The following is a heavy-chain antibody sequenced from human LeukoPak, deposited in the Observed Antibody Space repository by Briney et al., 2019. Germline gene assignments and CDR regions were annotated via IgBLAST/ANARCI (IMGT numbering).Heavy chain of an antibody. CDR2: ISYDGSNK. CDR1: GFTFSIYA. V-gene: IGHV3-30*01. D-gene: IGHD3-16*01. CDR3: ARVSLGGTDY. Sequence: GGSLRLSCAASGFTFSIYAMHWVRQAPGKGLECVAVISYDGSNKYYADSVKGRFTIDRDNSKNTLYLQMNSLRAEATAVYYCARVSLGGTDYWGQGTLVTVSS. J-gene: IGHJ4*02.